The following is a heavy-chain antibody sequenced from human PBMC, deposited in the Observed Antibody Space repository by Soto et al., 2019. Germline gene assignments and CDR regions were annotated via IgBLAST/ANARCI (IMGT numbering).Heavy chain of an antibody. Sequence: QITLKESGPTLVKPTQTLTLTCTFSAFSLSTSGVGVGWIRRPPGNALEWLTFIYWADDKRYSPSLKSRLTTTKDTSKTQVVLTMTTMDPVDTATYYCARLVAAGITYYFDSWGQGTLVTVSS. J-gene: IGHJ4*02. V-gene: IGHV2-5*02. CDR3: ARLVAAGITYYFDS. D-gene: IGHD2-21*01. CDR1: AFSLSTSGVG. CDR2: IYWADDK.